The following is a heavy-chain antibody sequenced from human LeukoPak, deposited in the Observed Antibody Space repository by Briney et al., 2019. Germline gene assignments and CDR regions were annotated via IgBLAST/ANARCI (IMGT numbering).Heavy chain of an antibody. J-gene: IGHJ4*02. Sequence: GRSLRLSCAASGFTFSSHGMHWVRQAPGKGLEWVAVISYDGSNKYYADSVKGRFTISRDNSKNTLYLQMNSLRAEDTAVYYCAKDYYGSGSYFDYWGQGTLVTVSS. V-gene: IGHV3-30*18. CDR1: GFTFSSHG. CDR3: AKDYYGSGSYFDY. D-gene: IGHD3-10*01. CDR2: ISYDGSNK.